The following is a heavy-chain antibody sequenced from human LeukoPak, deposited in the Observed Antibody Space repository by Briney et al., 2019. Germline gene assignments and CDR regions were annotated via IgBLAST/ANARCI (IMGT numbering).Heavy chain of an antibody. CDR1: GDSFSSHY. Sequence: SETLSLTCVVSGDSFSSHYWTWIRQSPGKGLEWIGYISYIGSTNYYPSLKSRVTISIDTSKNQFSLKLRSVTAADTAVYYCARDLVTVTKGFDIWGQGTMVSVSS. D-gene: IGHD4-17*01. CDR3: ARDLVTVTKGFDI. V-gene: IGHV4-59*11. J-gene: IGHJ3*02. CDR2: ISYIGST.